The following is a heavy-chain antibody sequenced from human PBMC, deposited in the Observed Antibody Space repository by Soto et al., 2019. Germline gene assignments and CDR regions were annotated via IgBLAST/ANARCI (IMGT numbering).Heavy chain of an antibody. J-gene: IGHJ4*02. CDR1: GFTFSSYA. V-gene: IGHV3-23*01. Sequence: GGSLRLSCAASGFTFSSYAMSWVRQAPGKGLEWVSAISGSGGSTYYADSVKGRFTISRDNSKNTLYLQMNSLRAEDTAVYYCAARALSRWRSYYFDYWGQGTLVTVSS. CDR3: AARALSRWRSYYFDY. D-gene: IGHD6-6*01. CDR2: ISGSGGST.